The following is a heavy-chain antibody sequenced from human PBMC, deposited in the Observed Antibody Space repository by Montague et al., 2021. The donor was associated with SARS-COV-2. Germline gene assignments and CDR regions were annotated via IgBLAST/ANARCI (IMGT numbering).Heavy chain of an antibody. J-gene: IGHJ5*02. CDR2: SSTSGGRT. D-gene: IGHD3-3*01. Sequence: SLRLSCAASGFTLSSEDMHWVRQAPGKGLEWVSSSTSGGRTFYADSVKGRFTISRDNSRNTLHLQMDSLTAADTAVYYCARERQEVGVYFDPWGHGTLVTVSS. CDR3: ARERQEVGVYFDP. CDR1: GFTLSSED. V-gene: IGHV3-23*01.